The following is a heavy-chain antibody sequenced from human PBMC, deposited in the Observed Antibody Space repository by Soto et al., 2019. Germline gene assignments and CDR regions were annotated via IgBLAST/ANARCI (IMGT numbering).Heavy chain of an antibody. Sequence: HPGGSLRLSCAASGFMFSAYWMSWVRQAPGKGLEWVANIHGDGGKIYYVDSVKGRFTIPRDNAKRSLYLQMNSLRAEDTAVYYCARDFYGGYTYGPGDYWGQGALVTVSS. CDR2: IHGDGGKI. CDR3: ARDFYGGYTYGPGDY. D-gene: IGHD5-18*01. CDR1: GFMFSAYW. J-gene: IGHJ4*02. V-gene: IGHV3-7*01.